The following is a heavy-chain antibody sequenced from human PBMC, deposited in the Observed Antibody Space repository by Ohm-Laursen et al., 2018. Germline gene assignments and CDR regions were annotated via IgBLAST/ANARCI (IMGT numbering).Heavy chain of an antibody. D-gene: IGHD2-15*01. CDR2: ISAYNGNT. CDR3: ARDRSIVVVGYSWFDP. Sequence: SVKVSRKTSGYTFTSYGIGWVRQAPGQGLEGMGWISAYNGNTNYAQKLQGRVTMTTDTSTSTAYMELRSLRSDDTAVYYCARDRSIVVVGYSWFDPWGQGTLVTVSS. J-gene: IGHJ5*02. V-gene: IGHV1-18*01. CDR1: GYTFTSYG.